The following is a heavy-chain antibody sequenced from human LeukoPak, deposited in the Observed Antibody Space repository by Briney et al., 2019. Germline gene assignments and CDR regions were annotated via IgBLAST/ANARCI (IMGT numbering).Heavy chain of an antibody. CDR3: ARDVGYDFWSGPDDAFDI. D-gene: IGHD3-3*01. J-gene: IGHJ3*02. V-gene: IGHV1-69*05. CDR1: GGTFTSYA. Sequence: ASVKVSCKASGGTFTSYAISWVRQAPGQGLEWMGGIIPIFGTANYAQKFQGRVTITTDESTSTAYMELSSLRSEDTAVYYCARDVGYDFWSGPDDAFDIWGQGTMVTVSS. CDR2: IIPIFGTA.